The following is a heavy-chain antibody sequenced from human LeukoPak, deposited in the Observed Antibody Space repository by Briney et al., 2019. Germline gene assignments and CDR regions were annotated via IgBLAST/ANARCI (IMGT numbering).Heavy chain of an antibody. D-gene: IGHD6-13*01. CDR1: GFTFSTYA. J-gene: IGHJ4*02. V-gene: IGHV3-23*01. Sequence: GGSLRLSCAASGFTFSTYAMSWVRQPPGKGLEWVSGISGSGGSTYYADSVKGRFTISRDNSKNTLYLQMNGLRAEDTAVYYCAKAGSSNWYYFDYWGQGTLVTVSS. CDR3: AKAGSSNWYYFDY. CDR2: ISGSGGST.